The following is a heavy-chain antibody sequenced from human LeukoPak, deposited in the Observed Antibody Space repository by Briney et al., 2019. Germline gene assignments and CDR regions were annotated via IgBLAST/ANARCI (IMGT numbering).Heavy chain of an antibody. CDR2: IYTSGST. V-gene: IGHV4-4*07. J-gene: IGHJ5*02. CDR3: ARHHCSGGSCYLRSGFDP. D-gene: IGHD2-15*01. Sequence: ASETLSLTCTVSDGSISSYYWSWIRQPAGKGLEWIGRIYTSGSTNYNPSLKSRVTISVDTSKNQFSLKLSSVTAADTAVYYCARHHCSGGSCYLRSGFDPWGQGTLVTVSS. CDR1: DGSISSYY.